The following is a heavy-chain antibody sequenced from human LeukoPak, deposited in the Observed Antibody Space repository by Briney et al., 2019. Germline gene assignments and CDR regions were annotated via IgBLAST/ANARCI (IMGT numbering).Heavy chain of an antibody. CDR1: GFTFSSYT. Sequence: GGSLRLSCAASGFTFSSYTIHWVRQAPGKGLEWVSSISTSSSYIYYADSVKGRFSISRDNAKNSLYLQMNSLRAEDTAVYYCARASYSSGWYLDYWGQGTLVTASS. J-gene: IGHJ4*02. CDR2: ISTSSSYI. CDR3: ARASYSSGWYLDY. D-gene: IGHD6-19*01. V-gene: IGHV3-21*01.